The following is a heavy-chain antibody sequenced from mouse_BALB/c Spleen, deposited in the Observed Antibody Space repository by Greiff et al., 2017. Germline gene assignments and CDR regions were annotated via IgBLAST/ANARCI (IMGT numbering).Heavy chain of an antibody. Sequence: EVQLQQSGAELVKPGASVKLSCTASGFNIKDTYMHWVKQRPEQGLEWIGRIDPANGNTKYDPKFQGKATITADTSSNTAYLQLSSLTSEDTAVYDCASRFAYWGQGTLVTVSA. CDR3: ASRFAY. CDR2: IDPANGNT. CDR1: GFNIKDTY. J-gene: IGHJ3*01. V-gene: IGHV14-3*02.